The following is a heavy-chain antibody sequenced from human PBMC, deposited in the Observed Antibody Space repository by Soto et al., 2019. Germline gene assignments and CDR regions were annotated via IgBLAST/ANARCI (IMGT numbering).Heavy chain of an antibody. V-gene: IGHV1-2*04. CDR2: INPNSGGT. CDR1: GYTFTGYY. Sequence: ASVKVSCKASGYTFTGYYMHWVRQAPGQGLEWMGWINPNSGGTNYAQKFQGWVTMTRDTSISTAYMELSRLRSDDTAVYYCARAPSFDYYGSGSYYAPDAAFDIWGQGTMVTGSS. CDR3: ARAPSFDYYGSGSYYAPDAAFDI. D-gene: IGHD3-10*01. J-gene: IGHJ3*02.